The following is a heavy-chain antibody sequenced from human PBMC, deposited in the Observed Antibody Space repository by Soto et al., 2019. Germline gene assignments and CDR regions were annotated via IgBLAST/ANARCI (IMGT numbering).Heavy chain of an antibody. D-gene: IGHD6-13*01. Sequence: SETLSLTCTVSGGSMRNYFWTWIRQPPGKGLEWIGYIHYSGATSFFPSYNPSLRGRVTISEDTSKNQFSLKLLSVTTADTAVYFCAAGEASSRNLAPYYLDFWGQGTLVTAPQ. V-gene: IGHV4-59*01. CDR1: GGSMRNYF. CDR3: AAGEASSRNLAPYYLDF. CDR2: IHYSGATSFFP. J-gene: IGHJ4*02.